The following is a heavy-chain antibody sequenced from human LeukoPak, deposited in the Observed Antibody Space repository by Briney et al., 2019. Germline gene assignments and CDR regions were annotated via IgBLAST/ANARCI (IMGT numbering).Heavy chain of an antibody. CDR1: GGSISGYE. CDR2: IYYIGIT. D-gene: IGHD2-15*01. V-gene: IGHV4-59*08. Sequence: SETLSLTCTVPGGSISGYEWSWIRQPPGKGLEWSGYIYYIGITNSNPSLKSRVPRSVATSKNQFSLKLSTVTAADTAVYYCARYCSVGSCAPDDFDIWGQGTMVSVSS. CDR3: ARYCSVGSCAPDDFDI. J-gene: IGHJ3*02.